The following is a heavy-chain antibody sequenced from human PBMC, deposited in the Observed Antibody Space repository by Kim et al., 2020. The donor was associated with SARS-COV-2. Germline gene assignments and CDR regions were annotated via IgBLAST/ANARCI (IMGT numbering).Heavy chain of an antibody. J-gene: IGHJ5*02. Sequence: ADSVKGRFTISRDNSKNTLYLQMNSLRAEDTAVYYCAKVMGFGGKWFDTWGQGTLVTVSS. D-gene: IGHD3-10*01. CDR3: AKVMGFGGKWFDT. V-gene: IGHV3-23*01.